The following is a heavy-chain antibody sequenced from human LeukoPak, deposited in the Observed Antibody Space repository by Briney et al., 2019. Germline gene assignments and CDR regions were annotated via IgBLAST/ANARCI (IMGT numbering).Heavy chain of an antibody. V-gene: IGHV3-74*01. J-gene: IGHJ4*02. D-gene: IGHD4-23*01. Sequence: PGGSLRLSCAASGFTFSSYWMHWVRQAPGKGLMWVSRINSDGITTFYADSVKGRFTISRDNAKNTLYLQMNSLRAEDTAVYYCSRSFYGGNSVLPTYWGQGTLVTVSS. CDR3: SRSFYGGNSVLPTY. CDR1: GFTFSSYW. CDR2: INSDGITT.